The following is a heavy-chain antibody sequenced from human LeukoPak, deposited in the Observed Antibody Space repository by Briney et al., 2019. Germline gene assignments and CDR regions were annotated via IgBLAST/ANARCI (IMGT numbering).Heavy chain of an antibody. D-gene: IGHD6-19*01. V-gene: IGHV4-4*02. J-gene: IGHJ6*02. CDR3: ARQESSSGWSGMDV. CDR2: IYHSGST. Sequence: SGTLSLTCAVSGGSISSSNWWSWVRQPPGKGLEWIGEIYHSGSTNYNPSLKSRVTISVDKSKNQFSLKLSSVTAADTAMYYCARQESSSGWSGMDVWGQGTTVTVSS. CDR1: GGSISSSNW.